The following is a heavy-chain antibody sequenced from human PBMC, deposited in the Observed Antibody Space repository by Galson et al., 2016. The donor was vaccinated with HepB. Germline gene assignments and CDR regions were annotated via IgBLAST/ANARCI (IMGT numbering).Heavy chain of an antibody. V-gene: IGHV3-13*04. CDR3: ARELQDAVTFAWYLDL. D-gene: IGHD4-17*01. Sequence: SCAASGSTFSTYDMHWVRQASGKGLEWVSAIGTRGDTYYADSVEGRFTISRENAKNSLYLQMNYLRAEDTALYYCARELQDAVTFAWYLDLWGRGTLVTVSS. CDR1: GSTFSTYD. J-gene: IGHJ2*01. CDR2: IGTRGDT.